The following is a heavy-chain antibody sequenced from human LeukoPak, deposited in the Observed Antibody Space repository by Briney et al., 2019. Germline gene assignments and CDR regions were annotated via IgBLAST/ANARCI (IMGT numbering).Heavy chain of an antibody. Sequence: PSETLSLTCAVYGGSFSGYYWSWIRQPPGKGLEWIGEINHSGSTNYNPSLKSRVTISVDTSKNQFSLKLSSVTAADTAVYYCTIGDRGHKFDYWGQGTLVTVSS. D-gene: IGHD2-21*01. V-gene: IGHV4-34*01. CDR3: TIGDRGHKFDY. J-gene: IGHJ4*02. CDR1: GGSFSGYY. CDR2: INHSGST.